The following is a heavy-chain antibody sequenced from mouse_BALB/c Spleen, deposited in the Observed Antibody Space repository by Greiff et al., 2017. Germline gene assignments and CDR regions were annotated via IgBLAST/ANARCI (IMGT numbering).Heavy chain of an antibody. CDR1: GFTFSDFY. CDR2: SRNKANDYTT. Sequence: EVNVVESGGGLVQPGGSLRLSCATSGFTFSDFYMAWVRQPPGKRLEWIAASRNKANDYTTEYSASVKGRFIVSRDTSQSILYLQMNALRAEDTAIYYCARDAGDYAMDYWGQGTSVTVSS. CDR3: ARDAGDYAMDY. V-gene: IGHV7-1*02. J-gene: IGHJ4*01.